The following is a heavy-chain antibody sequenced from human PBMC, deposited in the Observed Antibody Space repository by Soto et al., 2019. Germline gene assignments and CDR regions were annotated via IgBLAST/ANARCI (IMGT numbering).Heavy chain of an antibody. CDR1: GFTFDDYA. CDR2: ISWNSGSI. CDR3: AKDMGYDLSPLGYFDY. V-gene: IGHV3-9*01. Sequence: GGSLRLSCAASGFTFDDYAMHWVRQAPGKGLEWVSGISWNSGSIGYADSVKGRFTVSRDNAKNSLYLQMNSLRSEDTALYYCAKDMGYDLSPLGYFDYWGQGTLVTVSS. D-gene: IGHD5-12*01. J-gene: IGHJ4*02.